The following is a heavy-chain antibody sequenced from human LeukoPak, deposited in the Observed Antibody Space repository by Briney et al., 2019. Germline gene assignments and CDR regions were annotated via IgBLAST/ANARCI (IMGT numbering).Heavy chain of an antibody. D-gene: IGHD6-6*01. CDR1: GGSISSGSYY. J-gene: IGHJ6*03. CDR3: ARVRKYSSSNGRIYYYYMDV. Sequence: SETLSLTCTVSGGSISSGSYYWGWSRQPPGKGLEWIGSIYYSGSTYYNPSLKSRVTISVDTSKNQFSLKLSSVTAADTAVYYCARVRKYSSSNGRIYYYYMDVWGKGTTVTVSS. V-gene: IGHV4-39*07. CDR2: IYYSGST.